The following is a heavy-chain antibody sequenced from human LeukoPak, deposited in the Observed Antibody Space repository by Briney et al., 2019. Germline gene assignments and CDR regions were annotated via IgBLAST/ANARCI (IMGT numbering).Heavy chain of an antibody. CDR2: INYRGNT. CDR1: GGSISSGDYY. V-gene: IGHV4-30-4*01. D-gene: IGHD2-2*01. J-gene: IGHJ4*02. Sequence: SETLSLTCSVSGGSISSGDYYWNWIRQPPGKGLEWIGYINYRGNTYYNPSLESRVTMSVDTSKNQFSLKLSSVTAADTAVYYCARAPSSTSAYFDYWGQGTLVTVSS. CDR3: ARAPSSTSAYFDY.